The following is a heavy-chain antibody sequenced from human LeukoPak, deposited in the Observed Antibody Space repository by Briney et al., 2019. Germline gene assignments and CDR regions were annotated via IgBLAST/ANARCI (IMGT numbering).Heavy chain of an antibody. Sequence: GGSLRLSCAASGFTFSTFAMSWVRQAPGKGLEWVSAIFGNGRTTYYADSVKGRFTISRDNSKNTLYLQMNSLRAKDTAVYYCAVGYCSSTSCCRVTAFDIWGQGTMVTVSS. CDR2: IFGNGRTT. CDR3: AVGYCSSTSCCRVTAFDI. J-gene: IGHJ3*02. V-gene: IGHV3-23*01. CDR1: GFTFSTFA. D-gene: IGHD2-2*01.